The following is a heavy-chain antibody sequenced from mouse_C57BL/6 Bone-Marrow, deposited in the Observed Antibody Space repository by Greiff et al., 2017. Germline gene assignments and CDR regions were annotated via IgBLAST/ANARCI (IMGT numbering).Heavy chain of an antibody. V-gene: IGHV1-82*01. CDR1: GYAFSSSW. CDR2: IYPGDGDT. D-gene: IGHD1-1*01. Sequence: VQVVESGPELVKPGASVKISCKASGYAFSSSWMNWVKQRPGKGLEWIGRIYPGDGDTNYNGKFKGKATLTADKSSSTAYMQLSSLTSEDSAVYFCARQGYYYGSSYVLFAYWGQGTLVTVSA. J-gene: IGHJ3*01. CDR3: ARQGYYYGSSYVLFAY.